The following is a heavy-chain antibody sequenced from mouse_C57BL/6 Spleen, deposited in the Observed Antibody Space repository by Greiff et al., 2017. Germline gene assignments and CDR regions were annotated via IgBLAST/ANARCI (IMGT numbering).Heavy chain of an antibody. D-gene: IGHD1-1*01. CDR3: SGGSSPYYAMDY. CDR1: GYTFTSYG. V-gene: IGHV1-81*01. CDR2: MYPRSGNT. J-gene: IGHJ4*01. Sequence: QVQLQQSGAELARPGASVKLSCTASGYTFTSYGISWVKQRTGQGLEWIGEMYPRSGNTYYNEKFKGKATLTADKSSSTAYMELRSLTSEDSAVYFCSGGSSPYYAMDYWGQGTSVTVSS.